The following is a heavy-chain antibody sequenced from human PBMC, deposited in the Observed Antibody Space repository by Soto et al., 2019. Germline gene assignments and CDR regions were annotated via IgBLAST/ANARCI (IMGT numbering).Heavy chain of an antibody. V-gene: IGHV3-23*01. J-gene: IGHJ4*02. CDR1: GFTFSSYA. Sequence: EVQLLESGGGLVQPGGSLRLSCAASGFTFSSYAMSWVRQAPGKGLEWLSGMGGSGGDTYYADSVKGRFTISRDNSKYTLYLRMNSLRADDTAIYYCAGDLTWFGELFLDYWGQGSLVTVSS. CDR2: MGGSGGDT. CDR3: AGDLTWFGELFLDY. D-gene: IGHD3-10*01.